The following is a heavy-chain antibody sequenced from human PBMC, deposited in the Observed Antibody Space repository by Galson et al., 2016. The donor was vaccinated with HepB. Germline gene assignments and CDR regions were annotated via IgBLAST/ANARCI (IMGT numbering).Heavy chain of an antibody. J-gene: IGHJ4*02. CDR2: ISYDGINK. D-gene: IGHD6-25*01. CDR1: GFTFSSYA. Sequence: SLRLSCAASGFTFSSYAMHWVRQPPGKGLEWVAVISYDGINKYYVDSVNGRFTIARDNSKNTLFLQMNSLRPEDTAVYYGARRRAPGRMAAGFDYWGQGTLVTVSS. CDR3: ARRRAPGRMAAGFDY. V-gene: IGHV3-30*04.